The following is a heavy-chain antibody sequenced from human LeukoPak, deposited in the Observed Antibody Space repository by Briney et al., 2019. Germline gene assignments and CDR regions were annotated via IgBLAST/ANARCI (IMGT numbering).Heavy chain of an antibody. CDR1: GFNFSNYA. CDR2: IGDGDGTT. J-gene: IGHJ2*01. D-gene: IGHD3-3*01. Sequence: GGSLRLSCAAAGFNFSNYAISWVRRAPGKGLEWVSVIGDGDGTTYYADSVKGRFTISRDNPKNTLYLQMNSLRAGDTAVYFCAKSLQFFNGYFDLWGRGTLVTVSS. CDR3: AKSLQFFNGYFDL. V-gene: IGHV3-23*01.